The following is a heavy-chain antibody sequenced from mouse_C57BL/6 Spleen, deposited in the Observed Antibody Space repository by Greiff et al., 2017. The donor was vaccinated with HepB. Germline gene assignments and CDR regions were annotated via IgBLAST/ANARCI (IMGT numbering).Heavy chain of an antibody. V-gene: IGHV1-52*01. CDR1: GYTFTSYW. J-gene: IGHJ3*01. D-gene: IGHD2-1*01. CDR3: ARKEAGGNYGAY. Sequence: QVQLQQPGAELVRPGSSVKLSCKASGYTFTSYWMHWVKQRPIQGLEWIGNIDPSDSETHYNQKFKDKATLTVDKSSSTAYMQLSSLTSEDSAVYYCARKEAGGNYGAYWGQGTLVTVSA. CDR2: IDPSDSET.